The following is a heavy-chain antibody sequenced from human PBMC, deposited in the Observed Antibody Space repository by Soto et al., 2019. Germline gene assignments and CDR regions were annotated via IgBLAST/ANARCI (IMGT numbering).Heavy chain of an antibody. V-gene: IGHV3-74*01. CDR2: IDEYGSTI. J-gene: IGHJ4*02. CDR3: TRGIGGKGEY. D-gene: IGHD3-16*01. Sequence: PGGSLRLSCAASGFTFSSYWMHWVRQVPGKGLLWVSRIDEYGSTINYADSVKGRFTISRDNARNTLYLEMNSLRAEDTALYYCTRGIGGKGEYWGPGTLVTVSS. CDR1: GFTFSSYW.